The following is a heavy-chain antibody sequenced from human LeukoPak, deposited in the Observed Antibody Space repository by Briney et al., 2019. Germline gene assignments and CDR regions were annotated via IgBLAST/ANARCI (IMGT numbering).Heavy chain of an antibody. J-gene: IGHJ3*02. Sequence: GGSLRLSCAASGFIFSNSWMNWVRQAPGKGLEWVANINQDGSDQYYVDSVKGRFTISRDNAKNSLYLQMNSLRVEDTAVYYCARGYSNYGYAFNIWGQGTMVTVSS. D-gene: IGHD4-11*01. CDR3: ARGYSNYGYAFNI. CDR1: GFIFSNSW. CDR2: INQDGSDQ. V-gene: IGHV3-7*01.